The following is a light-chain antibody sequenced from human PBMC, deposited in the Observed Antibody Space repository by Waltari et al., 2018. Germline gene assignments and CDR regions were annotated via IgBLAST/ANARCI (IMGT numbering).Light chain of an antibody. V-gene: IGKV3-15*01. J-gene: IGKJ1*01. Sequence: IVLTQSPATLSVSPGERSTLACRASQSISINLAWYQHKPGQAPRLLIYGASTRATGIPSRFSGSGSGTEFTLTISSLQSEDFAVYYCQHYSNWPPWTFGQGTKVEMK. CDR2: GAS. CDR1: QSISIN. CDR3: QHYSNWPPWT.